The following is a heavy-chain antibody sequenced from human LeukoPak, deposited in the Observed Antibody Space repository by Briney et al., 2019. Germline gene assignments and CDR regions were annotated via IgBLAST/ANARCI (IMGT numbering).Heavy chain of an antibody. CDR3: ARDAGWFGEFDHDY. CDR2: INPNSGGT. CDR1: GYTFTGYY. Sequence: ASVTVSFKASGYTFTGYYLHWVRPAPGQGLEWMGWINPNSGGTNYAQKFQGRVTMTRDTSISTAYMELSRLRSDDTAVYYCARDAGWFGEFDHDYWGQGTLVTVSS. J-gene: IGHJ4*02. V-gene: IGHV1-2*02. D-gene: IGHD3-10*01.